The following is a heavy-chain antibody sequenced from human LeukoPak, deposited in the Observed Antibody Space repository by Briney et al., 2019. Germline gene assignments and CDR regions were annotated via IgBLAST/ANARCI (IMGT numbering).Heavy chain of an antibody. V-gene: IGHV3-7*01. D-gene: IGHD3-10*01. Sequence: GSLRLSCAASGFTFSSYWMSWVRQAPGKGLEWVANIKQGGSEKYYVDSVKGRFTISRDNAKNSLYLQMNSLRAEDTAVYYCARDPRSAMVRGVKKNWFDPWGQGTLVTVSS. CDR1: GFTFSSYW. CDR3: ARDPRSAMVRGVKKNWFDP. J-gene: IGHJ5*02. CDR2: IKQGGSEK.